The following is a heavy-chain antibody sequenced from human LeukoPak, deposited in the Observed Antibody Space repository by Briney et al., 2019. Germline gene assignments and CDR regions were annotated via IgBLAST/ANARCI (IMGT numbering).Heavy chain of an antibody. J-gene: IGHJ4*02. D-gene: IGHD6-6*01. CDR3: AREMTSSSKYYFDY. CDR1: GFTFSSYG. CDR2: IWYDGSNK. V-gene: IGHV3-33*01. Sequence: PGGSLRLSCAASGFTFSSYGMHWVRQAPGKGLEWVAAIWYDGSNKYYADSVKGRFTISRDNSKNTLYLQMNSLRAEDTAVYYCAREMTSSSKYYFDYWGQGTLVTVSS.